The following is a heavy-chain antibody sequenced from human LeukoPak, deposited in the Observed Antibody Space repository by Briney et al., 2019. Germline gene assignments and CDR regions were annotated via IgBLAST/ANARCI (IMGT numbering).Heavy chain of an antibody. CDR1: GYTFANYY. Sequence: ASVKVSCKASGYTFANYYMHWVRQAPGQGLEWMGWISAYNGNTNYAQKLQGRVTMTTDTSTSTAYMELRSLRSDDTAVYYCARGYYDSSGYYYKFVGDYWGQGTLVTVSS. CDR3: ARGYYDSSGYYYKFVGDY. V-gene: IGHV1-18*04. CDR2: ISAYNGNT. J-gene: IGHJ4*02. D-gene: IGHD3-22*01.